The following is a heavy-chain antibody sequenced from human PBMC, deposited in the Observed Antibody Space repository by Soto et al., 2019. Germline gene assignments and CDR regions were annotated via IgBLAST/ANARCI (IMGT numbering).Heavy chain of an antibody. V-gene: IGHV3-11*01. J-gene: IGHJ6*03. CDR3: GRDPPYGYFWSGPSDYYYMDV. CDR1: GFIFSDYY. CDR2: IGSSGSSE. D-gene: IGHD3-3*01. Sequence: QVQLVESGGGLVKPGGSLRLSCAASGFIFSDYYMTWIRLTPGKGLEWVSDIGSSGSSEHYADSVQGRFTISRDNAQATLYPDMNSLGVDGQAVYYCGRDPPYGYFWSGPSDYYYMDVWGKGTTVIVS.